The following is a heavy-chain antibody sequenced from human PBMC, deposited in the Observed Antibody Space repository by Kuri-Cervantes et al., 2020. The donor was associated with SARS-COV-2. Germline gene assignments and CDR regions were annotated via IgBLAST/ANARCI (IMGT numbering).Heavy chain of an antibody. J-gene: IGHJ4*02. CDR1: GFTFSDYY. Sequence: GESLKISCAASGFTFSDYYMSWIRQAPGKGLEWVSYISSSSSYTNYADSAKGRFTISRDNAKKSVYLQMNSLEADDTAVYYCARRGSSWYYFDFWGQGSLVTVSS. CDR2: ISSSSSYT. CDR3: ARRGSSWYYFDF. V-gene: IGHV3-11*06. D-gene: IGHD6-13*01.